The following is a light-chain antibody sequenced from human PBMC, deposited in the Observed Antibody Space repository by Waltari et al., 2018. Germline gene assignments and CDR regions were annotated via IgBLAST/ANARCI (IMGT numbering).Light chain of an antibody. Sequence: EIVSTQSPGTLSLSPGESATLSCRASQSVGGALAWYQQKPGQAPRLPVYGASIRAPSTPDRFSDTGCGTDFSLTISRLEPEGLAGYYCQHYVWLPATFVQGTKEEVK. CDR3: QHYVWLPAT. J-gene: IGKJ1*01. CDR2: GAS. V-gene: IGKV3-20*01. CDR1: QSVGGA.